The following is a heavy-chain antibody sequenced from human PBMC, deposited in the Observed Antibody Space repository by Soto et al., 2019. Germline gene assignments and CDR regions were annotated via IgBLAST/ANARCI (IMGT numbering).Heavy chain of an antibody. CDR3: TTDELRYLGGMDV. D-gene: IGHD3-9*01. CDR2: IKSKTDGGTT. V-gene: IGHV3-15*07. Sequence: GGSLRLSCAASGFTFSNAWMNWVRQAPVKGLEWVGRIKSKTDGGTTDYAAPVKGRFTISRDDSKNTLYLQMNSLKTEDTAVYYCTTDELRYLGGMDVWGQGTTVTVSS. J-gene: IGHJ6*02. CDR1: GFTFSNAW.